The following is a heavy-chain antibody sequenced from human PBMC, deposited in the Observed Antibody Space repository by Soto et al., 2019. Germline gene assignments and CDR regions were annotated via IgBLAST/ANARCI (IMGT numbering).Heavy chain of an antibody. D-gene: IGHD2-2*01. CDR1: GFTFSSYG. CDR3: ARDRDSYLRY. CDR2: IWYDGSNK. J-gene: IGHJ4*02. Sequence: GGSLRLSCAASGFTFSSYGMHWVRQAPGKGLEWVAVIWYDGSNKYYADSVRGRFTISRDNSKNTLYLNMKNLRAEDTAVYYCARDRDSYLRYRGQGVLVTVSS. V-gene: IGHV3-33*01.